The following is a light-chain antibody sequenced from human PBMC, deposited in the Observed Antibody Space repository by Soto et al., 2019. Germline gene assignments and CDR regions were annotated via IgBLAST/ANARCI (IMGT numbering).Light chain of an antibody. V-gene: IGKV3-20*01. Sequence: EIVLTQSPGSLSLSPGERATLSCRASQSVSSSYLAWYQQKPGQPPRLLIYGASNRATGIPDRFSGSGSGTDFSITISRLEPEDFAVYFCQQYDNSPPRYTFGLGTKLEI. CDR1: QSVSSSY. J-gene: IGKJ2*01. CDR3: QQYDNSPPRYT. CDR2: GAS.